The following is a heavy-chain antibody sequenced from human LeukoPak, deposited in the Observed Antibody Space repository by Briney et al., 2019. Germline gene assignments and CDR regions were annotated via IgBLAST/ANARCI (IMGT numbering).Heavy chain of an antibody. Sequence: GGSLRLSCTVSGFTVSSNSLSWVRHAPGKGLEWVSFIYSDNTHYSDSVKGRFTISRDNSKNTLYLQMNSLRAEDTAVYYCARRAGAYSHPYDYWGQGTLVTVSS. CDR3: ARRAGAYSHPYDY. CDR2: IYSDNT. J-gene: IGHJ4*02. D-gene: IGHD4/OR15-4a*01. CDR1: GFTVSSNS. V-gene: IGHV3-53*01.